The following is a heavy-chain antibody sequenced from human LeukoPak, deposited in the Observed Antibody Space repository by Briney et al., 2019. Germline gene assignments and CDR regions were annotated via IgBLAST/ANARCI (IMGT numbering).Heavy chain of an antibody. V-gene: IGHV1-18*01. J-gene: IGHJ5*02. CDR1: GYTFTSYS. D-gene: IGHD2-21*01. CDR2: ISAYNGNT. Sequence: ASVKVSCKASGYTFTSYSISWVRQAPGQGLEWMGWISAYNGNTNYAQKLQGRVTMTTDTSTSTAYMELRSLRSDDTAVYYCARDLVDCGGDCYGFDPWGQGTLVTVSS. CDR3: ARDLVDCGGDCYGFDP.